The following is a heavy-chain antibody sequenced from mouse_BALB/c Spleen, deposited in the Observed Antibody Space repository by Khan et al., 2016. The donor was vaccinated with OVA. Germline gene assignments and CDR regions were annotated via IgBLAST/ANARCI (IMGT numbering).Heavy chain of an antibody. CDR1: GYSITSDYA. D-gene: IGHD2-3*01. CDR2: ISYSGST. CDR3: ARDGSRYNYAIDY. J-gene: IGHJ4*01. Sequence: EVKLLESGPGLVKPSQSLSLTCTVTGYSITSDYAWNWIRQFPGNKLEWMGYISYSGSTNYNPALKSRISITRDTSKNQFFLQLNSVTTEDTATXYCARDGSRYNYAIDYWGQGTSVTVSS. V-gene: IGHV3-2*02.